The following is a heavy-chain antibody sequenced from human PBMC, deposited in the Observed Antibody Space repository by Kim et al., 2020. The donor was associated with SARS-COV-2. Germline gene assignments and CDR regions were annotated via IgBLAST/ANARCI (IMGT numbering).Heavy chain of an antibody. CDR2: ISGSGGST. D-gene: IGHD6-13*01. Sequence: GGSLRLSCAASGFTFSSYAMSWVRQAPGKGLEWVSAISGSGGSTYYADSVKGRFTISRDNSKNTLYLQMNSLRAEDTAVYYCAKDLLRQLVLWGMDVWGQGTTVTVSS. J-gene: IGHJ6*02. CDR3: AKDLLRQLVLWGMDV. CDR1: GFTFSSYA. V-gene: IGHV3-23*01.